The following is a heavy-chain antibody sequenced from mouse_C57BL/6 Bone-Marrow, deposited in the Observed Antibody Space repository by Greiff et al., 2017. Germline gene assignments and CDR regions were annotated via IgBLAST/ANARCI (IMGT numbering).Heavy chain of an antibody. D-gene: IGHD1-1*01. CDR3: ARGVYYYGSSYFDY. CDR2: IYPGGGYT. V-gene: IGHV1-63*01. CDR1: GYTFTNYW. J-gene: IGHJ2*01. Sequence: QVQLQQSGAELVRPGTSVKMSCKASGYTFTNYWIGWAKQRPGHGLEWIGDIYPGGGYTNYNEKFKGKATLTADKSSSTAYMQFSSLTSEDSAIYYCARGVYYYGSSYFDYWGQGTTLTVSS.